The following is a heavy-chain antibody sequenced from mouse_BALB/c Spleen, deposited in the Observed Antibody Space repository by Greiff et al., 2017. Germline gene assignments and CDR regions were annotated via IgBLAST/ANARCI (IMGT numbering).Heavy chain of an antibody. CDR1: GYSITSGYS. CDR3: ARDDGSIYYCALVY. CDR2: IHYSGST. J-gene: IGHJ4*01. Sequence: EVQRVESGPDLVKPSQSLSLTCTVTGYSITSGYSWYWLRQCPGNKLEWMCYIHYSGSTNYNPSLKSRISITRDTSKNRFFLQLNSVTTEDTATYYCARDDGSIYYCALVYGGKGTWVTVSS. D-gene: IGHD1-1*01. V-gene: IGHV3-1*02.